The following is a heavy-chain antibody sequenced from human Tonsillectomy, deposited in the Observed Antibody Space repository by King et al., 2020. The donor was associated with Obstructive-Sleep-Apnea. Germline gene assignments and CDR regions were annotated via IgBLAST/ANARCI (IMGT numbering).Heavy chain of an antibody. CDR1: GFTFSSYA. Sequence: QVQLVESGGGVVQPGRSLRLSCAASGFTFSSYAMHWVRQAPGKGLEWVAVISYDGSNKYYADSVKGRFTISRDNSKNTLYLQMNSLRAEDTAVYYWARGSKWLLPYDAFDIWGQGTMVTVSS. J-gene: IGHJ3*02. CDR2: ISYDGSNK. V-gene: IGHV3-30-3*01. CDR3: ARGSKWLLPYDAFDI. D-gene: IGHD3-22*01.